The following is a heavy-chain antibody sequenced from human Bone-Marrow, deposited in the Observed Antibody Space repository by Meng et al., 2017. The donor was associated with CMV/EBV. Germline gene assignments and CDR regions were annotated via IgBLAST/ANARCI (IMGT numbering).Heavy chain of an antibody. CDR1: GFALSTSGVG. Sequence: LTCTFAGFALSTSGVGVNWIRQPPGKALEWLTLIYWDDDRRYSPALQSRLTITKDTSKNQVVLTMTNMDPVDTATYYCVRLSGPSLNFWGQGTLVTVSS. D-gene: IGHD3-10*01. V-gene: IGHV2-5*02. J-gene: IGHJ4*02. CDR3: VRLSGPSLNF. CDR2: IYWDDDR.